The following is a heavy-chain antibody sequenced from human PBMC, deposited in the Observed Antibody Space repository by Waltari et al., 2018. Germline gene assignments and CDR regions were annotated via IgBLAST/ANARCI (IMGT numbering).Heavy chain of an antibody. V-gene: IGHV1-3*01. CDR3: ARGLGTENYYFDY. Sequence: QVQLVQSGAEVKKPGASVKVSCKASGYTFTSYAMHWVRQAPGQRLEWMGWINAGNGNTKYSQKFQGRVTITRDTSASTAYMELSSLRSEDTAVYYCARGLGTENYYFDYWGQGTLVTVSS. J-gene: IGHJ4*02. CDR1: GYTFTSYA. D-gene: IGHD7-27*01. CDR2: INAGNGNT.